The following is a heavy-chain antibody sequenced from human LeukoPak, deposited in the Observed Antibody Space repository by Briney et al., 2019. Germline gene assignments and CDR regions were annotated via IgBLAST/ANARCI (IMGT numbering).Heavy chain of an antibody. CDR1: GGSMSSYY. J-gene: IGHJ4*02. D-gene: IGHD6-13*01. V-gene: IGHV4-59*01. CDR2: IYYSGST. Sequence: SQTLSLTCAVSGGSMSSYYWSWIRQPPGKGLEWIGYIYYSGSTNYNPSLKSRVTISVDTSKNQFSLKLSSVTAADTAVYYCARSSSWDEFFGYWGQGTLVTVSS. CDR3: ARSSSWDEFFGY.